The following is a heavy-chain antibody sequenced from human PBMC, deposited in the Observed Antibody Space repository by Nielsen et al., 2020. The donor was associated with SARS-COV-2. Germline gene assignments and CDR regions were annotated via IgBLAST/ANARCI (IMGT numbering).Heavy chain of an antibody. CDR3: ARDCGIGPYDYVWGSYRD. CDR2: SHAGNGNT. V-gene: IGHV1-3*01. Sequence: ASVKVSCKASAYTFTSSAMHWVRQAPGQRLEWMGWSHAGNGNTKYSQKFQGRVTITRATSASTAYMELSSLRSEDTAVYYCARDCGIGPYDYVWGSYRDWGQGTLVTVSS. D-gene: IGHD3-16*02. J-gene: IGHJ4*02. CDR1: AYTFTSSA.